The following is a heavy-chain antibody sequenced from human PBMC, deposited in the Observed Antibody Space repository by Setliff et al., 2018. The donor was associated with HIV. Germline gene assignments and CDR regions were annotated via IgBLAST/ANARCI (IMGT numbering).Heavy chain of an antibody. CDR1: GYIFSTHY. Sequence: GASVKVSCKESGYIFSTHYIHWVRQASGQGLEWMGIINCASGRTVYTEKIKGRLAMARDMSRTTVYMELTSLRTEDTAVYYFARGGYSVEFLDAFDIWGKVTLVTVSS. D-gene: IGHD5-12*01. CDR2: INCASGRT. V-gene: IGHV1-46*01. CDR3: ARGGYSVEFLDAFDI. J-gene: IGHJ3*02.